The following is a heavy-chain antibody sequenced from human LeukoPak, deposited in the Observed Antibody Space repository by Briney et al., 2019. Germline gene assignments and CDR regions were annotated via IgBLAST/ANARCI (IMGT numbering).Heavy chain of an antibody. CDR1: GGSINRHH. V-gene: IGHV4-59*11. D-gene: IGHD2-15*01. J-gene: IGHJ4*02. Sequence: SEALSLTCIVSGGSINRHHWNWTRQAQGKGVEWIGFLHHSGSTDYHPSLKHRFTISGDTSNNQVSLMVISVTAADTAVYYCARRVTTHSSHFESGGLFVGPLDSWGRGTLVTVSS. CDR3: ARRVTTHSSHFESGGLFVGPLDS. CDR2: LHHSGST.